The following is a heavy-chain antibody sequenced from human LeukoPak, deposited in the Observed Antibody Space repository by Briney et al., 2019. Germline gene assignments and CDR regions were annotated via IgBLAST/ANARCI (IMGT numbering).Heavy chain of an antibody. CDR1: GGSISSYY. CDR2: IYTSGST. V-gene: IGHV4-4*07. CDR3: VRQGYCSGGTCYRYFDY. D-gene: IGHD2-15*01. Sequence: PSETLSLTCTVSGGSISSYYWSWIRQPAGKGLEWIERIYTSGSTNYNPSLKSRVTMSVDTSKNQFSLKLSSVTAADTAVYYCVRQGYCSGGTCYRYFDYWGQGTLVTVSS. J-gene: IGHJ4*02.